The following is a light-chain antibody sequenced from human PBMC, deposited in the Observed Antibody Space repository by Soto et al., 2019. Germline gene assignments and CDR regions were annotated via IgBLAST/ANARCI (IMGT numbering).Light chain of an antibody. Sequence: EIVLTQSPGTLSLSPGERGTLSCRASQSVSSSYLAWYQQKPGQAPRLPIYGASSRATGTPDRFSGSGSGTQFSLTISRLEPEDFAVYYCQLYGSSPLTFGGGTKVEIK. CDR3: QLYGSSPLT. V-gene: IGKV3-20*01. J-gene: IGKJ4*01. CDR2: GAS. CDR1: QSVSSSY.